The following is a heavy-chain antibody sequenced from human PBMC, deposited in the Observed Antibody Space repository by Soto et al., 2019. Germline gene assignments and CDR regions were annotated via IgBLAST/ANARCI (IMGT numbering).Heavy chain of an antibody. Sequence: QVQLVQSGAEVREPGASVKVSCKASGYSFTSLDINWVRQTAGQGLEWMGWMQPSTGRTGYAQKFQGRVTLTRDTSINTAYMELTTLTSDDKDFYYCARGVSAGVDYWGQGTLVTVSS. V-gene: IGHV1-8*01. CDR3: ARGVSAGVDY. D-gene: IGHD1-26*01. CDR2: MQPSTGRT. J-gene: IGHJ4*02. CDR1: GYSFTSLD.